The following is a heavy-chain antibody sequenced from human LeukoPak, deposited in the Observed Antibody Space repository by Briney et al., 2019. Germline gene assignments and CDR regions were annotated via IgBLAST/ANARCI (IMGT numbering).Heavy chain of an antibody. CDR2: IYYSGST. J-gene: IGHJ4*02. Sequence: SETLSLTCTVSGGSISSYYWSWIRQPPGKGLEWIGYIYYSGSTNYNPSLESRVTISVDTSKNQFSLKLSSVTAADTAVYYCALLDGDILTGAFDYWGQGTLVTVSS. D-gene: IGHD3-9*01. V-gene: IGHV4-59*01. CDR3: ALLDGDILTGAFDY. CDR1: GGSISSYY.